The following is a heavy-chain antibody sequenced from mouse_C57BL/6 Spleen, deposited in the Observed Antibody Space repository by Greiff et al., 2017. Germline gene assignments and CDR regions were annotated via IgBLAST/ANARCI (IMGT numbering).Heavy chain of an antibody. CDR1: GFSFNTYA. CDR2: IRSKSNNYAT. CDR3: VRGLGFAY. V-gene: IGHV10-1*01. J-gene: IGHJ3*01. Sequence: VQLKESGGGLVQPKGSLKLSCAASGFSFNTYAMNWVRQAPGTGLEWVARIRSKSNNYATYYADSVKDRFTISRDDSESMLYLQMNNLKTEDTAMYYCVRGLGFAYWGQGTLVTVSA. D-gene: IGHD3-3*01.